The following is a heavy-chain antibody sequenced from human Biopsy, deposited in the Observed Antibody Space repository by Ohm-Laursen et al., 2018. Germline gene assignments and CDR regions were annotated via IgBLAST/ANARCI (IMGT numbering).Heavy chain of an antibody. Sequence: SLRLSCAASGFTVNDHAMHWVRQPPGKGLEWVSGISWDSGRIGYADSVKGRFTVSRNNDKKSLYLEMNSLRPEDTALYYCTKDLIPAGTDVWGQGTTVTVSS. J-gene: IGHJ6*02. D-gene: IGHD2-21*01. CDR2: ISWDSGRI. CDR3: TKDLIPAGTDV. CDR1: GFTVNDHA. V-gene: IGHV3-9*01.